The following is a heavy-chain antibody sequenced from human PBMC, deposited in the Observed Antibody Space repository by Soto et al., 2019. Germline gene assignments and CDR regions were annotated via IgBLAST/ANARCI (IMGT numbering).Heavy chain of an antibody. J-gene: IGHJ6*03. CDR2: ISWNSGSI. CDR1: GFTFDDYA. CDR3: EKDSLTHYYYYYMDV. V-gene: IGHV3-9*01. D-gene: IGHD7-27*01. Sequence: GGSLRLSCAASGFTFDDYAMHWVRQAPGKGLEWVSGISWNSGSIGYADSVKGRFTISRDNAKNSLYLQMNGLRAEDTALYYCEKDSLTHYYYYYMDVWGKGTTVTVSS.